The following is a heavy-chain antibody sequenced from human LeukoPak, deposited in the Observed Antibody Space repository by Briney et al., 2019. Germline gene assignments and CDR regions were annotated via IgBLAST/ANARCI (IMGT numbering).Heavy chain of an antibody. Sequence: GGSMRLSCAASGFTFSSYAMSWVRQAPGKGLEWASAISGSGGSTYYADSVKGRFTISRDNSKNTLYLQMNSLRAEDTAVYYCAKANYGSGSSIFFDYWGQGTLVTVSS. CDR3: AKANYGSGSSIFFDY. D-gene: IGHD3-10*01. CDR2: ISGSGGST. CDR1: GFTFSSYA. J-gene: IGHJ4*02. V-gene: IGHV3-23*01.